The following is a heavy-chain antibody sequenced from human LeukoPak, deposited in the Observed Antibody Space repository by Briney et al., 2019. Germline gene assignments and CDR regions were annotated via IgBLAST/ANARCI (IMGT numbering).Heavy chain of an antibody. CDR3: ASDRTTVTLFDY. J-gene: IGHJ4*02. D-gene: IGHD4-17*01. CDR1: GFTFTIVW. CDR2: ISTDGAIT. Sequence: GGSLTLSCAASGFTFTIVWMHWFRHAPGKGLVWVSRISTDGAITSYADSVKGRFTISRDNAKNTLYLQMNSLRAEDTAVYYCASDRTTVTLFDYWGQGALVTVSS. V-gene: IGHV3-74*01.